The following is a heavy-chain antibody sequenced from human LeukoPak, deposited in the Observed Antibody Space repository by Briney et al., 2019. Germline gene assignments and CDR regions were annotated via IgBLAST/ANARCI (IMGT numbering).Heavy chain of an antibody. CDR1: GYTFTSYY. D-gene: IGHD6-19*01. CDR2: INPSGGST. Sequence: ASVKVSXKASGYTFTSYYMHWMRQAPGQGLEWMGIINPSGGSTIYAQKFQGRVTMTRDTSTSTVYMELSSLRSEDTAVYYCARDDIAVAGYDYWGQGTLVTVSS. V-gene: IGHV1-46*01. CDR3: ARDDIAVAGYDY. J-gene: IGHJ4*02.